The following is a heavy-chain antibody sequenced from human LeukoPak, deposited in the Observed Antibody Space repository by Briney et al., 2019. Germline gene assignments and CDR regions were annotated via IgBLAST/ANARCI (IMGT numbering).Heavy chain of an antibody. Sequence: PGGSLRLSCAASGFTFSSYSMSWVRQAPGKGLEWVANIKQDGSEKYYVDSVKGRFTISRDNAKNSLYLQMNSLRAEDTAVYYCARDWDYDFWSGYSNDAFDIWGQGTMVTVSS. CDR1: GFTFSSYS. D-gene: IGHD3-3*01. CDR2: IKQDGSEK. J-gene: IGHJ3*02. V-gene: IGHV3-7*01. CDR3: ARDWDYDFWSGYSNDAFDI.